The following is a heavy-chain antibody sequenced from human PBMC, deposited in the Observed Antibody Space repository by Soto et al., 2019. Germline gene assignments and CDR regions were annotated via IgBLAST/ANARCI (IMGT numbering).Heavy chain of an antibody. CDR2: ISAYNGNT. CDR1: GYTFTSYG. J-gene: IGHJ6*02. V-gene: IGHV1-18*04. Sequence: VKVSCKASGYTFTSYGISWVRQAPGQGLEWMGWISAYNGNTNYAQKLQGRVTMTTDTSTSTAYMELRSLRSDDTAVYYCARDQGYCSGGSCPHYYYYGMDVWGQGTTVTVS. D-gene: IGHD2-15*01. CDR3: ARDQGYCSGGSCPHYYYYGMDV.